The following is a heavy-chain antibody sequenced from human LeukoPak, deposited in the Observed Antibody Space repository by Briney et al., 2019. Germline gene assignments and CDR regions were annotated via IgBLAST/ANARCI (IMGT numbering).Heavy chain of an antibody. CDR1: GFSLNTYGLG. V-gene: IGHV2-5*01. Sequence: ESGPTLVNPSETLTLTCTFSGFSLNTYGLGVGWIRQPPGKPLEWLAVIYWNDDKRYSPSLKTRISISKDTSGNQVVLSMTNMDPVDTGTYYCAHSALMTSNRDFDSWGPGILVTVSS. D-gene: IGHD2-8*01. J-gene: IGHJ4*02. CDR3: AHSALMTSNRDFDS. CDR2: IYWNDDK.